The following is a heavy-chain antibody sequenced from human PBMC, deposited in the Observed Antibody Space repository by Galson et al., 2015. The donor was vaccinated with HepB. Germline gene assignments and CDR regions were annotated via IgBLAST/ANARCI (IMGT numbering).Heavy chain of an antibody. D-gene: IGHD2-2*01. CDR2: ISGSGGST. Sequence: SLRLSCAASGFTFSSYAMSWVRQAPGKGLEWVSAISGSGGSTYYADSVKGRFTISRDNSKNTLYLQMNSLRAEDTAVYYCAKRRGIVVVPAAGLYGMDVWGQGTTVTVSS. CDR3: AKRRGIVVVPAAGLYGMDV. J-gene: IGHJ6*02. CDR1: GFTFSSYA. V-gene: IGHV3-23*01.